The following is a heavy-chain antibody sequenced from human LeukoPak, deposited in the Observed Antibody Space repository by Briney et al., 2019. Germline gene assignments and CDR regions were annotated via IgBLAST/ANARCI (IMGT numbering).Heavy chain of an antibody. CDR3: VREGFYFFDF. CDR2: IKQVGSEP. Sequence: GGSLRLSCVACGFTFRSYGILWVRQAAGKGLEGVANIKQVGSEPTYADSVRGRFTLSRDNAPDSVYLQMPSLRAEDSATYYCVREGFYFFDFWGQGTLVTVSS. J-gene: IGHJ4*01. V-gene: IGHV3-7*01. CDR1: GFTFRSYG.